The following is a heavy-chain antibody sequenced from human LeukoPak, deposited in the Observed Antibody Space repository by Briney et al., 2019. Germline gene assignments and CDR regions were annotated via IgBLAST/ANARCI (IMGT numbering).Heavy chain of an antibody. CDR2: ISAYNGNT. CDR3: ARGQDIVVVPARYNWFDP. D-gene: IGHD2-2*01. Sequence: ASVKASCKASGYTFTSYGISWVRQAPGQGLEWMGWISAYNGNTNYAQKLQGRVTMTTDTSTSTAYMELRSLRSDDTAVYYCARGQDIVVVPARYNWFDPWGQGTLVTVSS. J-gene: IGHJ5*02. V-gene: IGHV1-18*01. CDR1: GYTFTSYG.